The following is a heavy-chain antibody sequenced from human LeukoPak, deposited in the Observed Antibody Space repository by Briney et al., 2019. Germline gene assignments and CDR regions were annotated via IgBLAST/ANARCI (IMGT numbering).Heavy chain of an antibody. D-gene: IGHD6-25*01. J-gene: IGHJ4*02. Sequence: ASVKVSCKASGYTFTSYHINWVRQAPGQGLEWMGWINPNTDDRGYAQKFQGRLIITSDTSISTAYMELGSPRSEDTAVHFCARTTSFTASGYDYWGQGTLVTVSS. V-gene: IGHV1-8*03. CDR1: GYTFTSYH. CDR2: INPNTDDR. CDR3: ARTTSFTASGYDY.